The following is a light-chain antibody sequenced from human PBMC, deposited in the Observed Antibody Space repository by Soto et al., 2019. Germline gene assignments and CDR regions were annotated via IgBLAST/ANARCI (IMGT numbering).Light chain of an antibody. CDR3: HQYGSTPLWT. V-gene: IGKV3-20*01. Sequence: DIVLTQSPGTLSLSPGGRATLSCSASQIVSSSDLAWYQQKPGQAPRLLIYGAASRATGIPDRFSGSGSGTDYTLTISRLEPEDFAVNYCHQYGSTPLWTFGQGTKVDIK. J-gene: IGKJ1*01. CDR2: GAA. CDR1: QIVSSSD.